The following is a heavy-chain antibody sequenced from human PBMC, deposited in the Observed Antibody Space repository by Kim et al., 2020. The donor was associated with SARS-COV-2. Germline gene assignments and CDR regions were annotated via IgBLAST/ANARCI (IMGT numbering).Heavy chain of an antibody. J-gene: IGHJ4*02. CDR2: ISGSGGST. CDR3: AKDSGTNYDYVWGNYRYFDN. CDR1: GFTFSSSA. D-gene: IGHD3-16*02. Sequence: GGSLRLSCAASGFTFSSSAMSWVRQAPGKGLEWVSAISGSGGSTYYADSVKGRFTISRDNSKNTLYLQMNSLRAEDTAVYYCAKDSGTNYDYVWGNYRYFDNWGQGTLVTVSS. V-gene: IGHV3-23*01.